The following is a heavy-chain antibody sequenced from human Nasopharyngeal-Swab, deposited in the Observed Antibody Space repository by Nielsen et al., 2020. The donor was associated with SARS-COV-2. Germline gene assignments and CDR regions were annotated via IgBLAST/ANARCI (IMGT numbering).Heavy chain of an antibody. CDR1: GGSISSYK. V-gene: IGHV4-59*08. CDR2: IYYSGST. Sequence: SETLSLTCSVSGGSISSYKWSWIRQPPGKGLEWIGYIYYSGSTNYNPSLKSRVTISVDTSKNQFSLKLSSVTAADTAVYYCARIGTTVGNFDYWGQGTLVTVSS. J-gene: IGHJ4*02. CDR3: ARIGTTVGNFDY. D-gene: IGHD4-23*01.